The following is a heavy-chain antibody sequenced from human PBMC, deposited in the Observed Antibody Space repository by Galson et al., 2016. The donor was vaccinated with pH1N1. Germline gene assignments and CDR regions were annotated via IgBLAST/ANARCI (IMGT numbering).Heavy chain of an antibody. CDR2: ISAFNGDT. Sequence: SVKVSCKASDFTFSNYGFSWVRQAPGQGLEWMAWISAFNGDTKYAHKVQDRLTVTTDSSTNTAYMELRSLRSDDTALYFCARQSIAARPVFFDFWGRGTQVTVSS. J-gene: IGHJ4*01. D-gene: IGHD6-6*01. CDR1: DFTFSNYG. CDR3: ARQSIAARPVFFDF. V-gene: IGHV1-18*01.